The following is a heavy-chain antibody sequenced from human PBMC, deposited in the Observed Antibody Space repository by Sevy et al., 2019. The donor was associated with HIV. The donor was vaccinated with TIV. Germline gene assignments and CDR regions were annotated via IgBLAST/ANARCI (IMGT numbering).Heavy chain of an antibody. CDR1: GFTFSSYA. V-gene: IGHV3-30-3*01. J-gene: IGHJ3*02. CDR2: ISYDGSNK. Sequence: GGSLRLSCAASGFTFSSYAMHWVRQAPGKGLEWVAVISYDGSNKYYADSVKGRFTISRDNSKNTLYLQMNSLGAEDTAVYYCARGLLWFGDDAFDIWGQGTMVTVSS. D-gene: IGHD3-10*01. CDR3: ARGLLWFGDDAFDI.